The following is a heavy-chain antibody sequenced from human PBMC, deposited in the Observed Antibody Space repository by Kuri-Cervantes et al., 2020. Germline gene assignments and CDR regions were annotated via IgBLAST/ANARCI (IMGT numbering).Heavy chain of an antibody. J-gene: IGHJ6*02. CDR2: IKQDGSEK. D-gene: IGHD4-17*01. CDR1: GFTFSSYW. CDR3: ARDGDYGDYTV. V-gene: IGHV3-7*01. Sequence: GESLKISCAASGFTFSSYWMGWVRQAPGKGLEWVANIKQDGSEKYYVDSVKGRFTISRDNAKNSLYLQMNSLRAEDTAVYYCARDGDYGDYTVWGQGTTVTVSS.